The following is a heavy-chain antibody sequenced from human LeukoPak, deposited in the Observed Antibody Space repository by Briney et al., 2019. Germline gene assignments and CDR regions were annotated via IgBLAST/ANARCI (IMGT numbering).Heavy chain of an antibody. CDR1: GFTFSSYW. D-gene: IGHD3-16*01. CDR3: TRVSYADGGYFDY. J-gene: IGHJ4*02. V-gene: IGHV3-33*08. Sequence: GGSLRLSCAASGFTFSSYWMHWVRQAPGKGLEWVAFMSYEGSGKYYADSVKGRFTISRDNSLNTLYLQMNSLTAEDTAVYYCTRVSYADGGYFDYWGQGTLVTVSS. CDR2: MSYEGSGK.